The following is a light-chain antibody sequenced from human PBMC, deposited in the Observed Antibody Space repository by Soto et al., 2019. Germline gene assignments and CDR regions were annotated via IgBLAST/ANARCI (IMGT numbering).Light chain of an antibody. CDR3: SSYTSSSTLYV. Sequence: QSALTQPASVSGSPGQSITISCTGTSSDVGGYNYVSWYRQHPGKAPKLMIYEVSNRPSGFSNRFSGSKSGNTASLTISGLQADDEADYYCSSYTSSSTLYVFGTGTKVTVL. J-gene: IGLJ1*01. CDR2: EVS. CDR1: SSDVGGYNY. V-gene: IGLV2-14*01.